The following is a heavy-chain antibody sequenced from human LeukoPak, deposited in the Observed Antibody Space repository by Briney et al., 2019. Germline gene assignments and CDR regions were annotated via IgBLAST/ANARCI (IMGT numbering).Heavy chain of an antibody. J-gene: IGHJ6*03. D-gene: IGHD4-11*01. CDR1: GFTFSNYG. CDR3: AKEKNDYSDYSYMDV. CDR2: IRYDGSNK. V-gene: IGHV3-30*02. Sequence: VGSLRLSCAASGFTFSNYGMHWVRQAPGKGLDWVAFIRYDGSNKYCADSVKGRFTVSRDNTKNTLYLQMNSLRAEDTAAYYCAKEKNDYSDYSYMDVWGKGTTVTVSS.